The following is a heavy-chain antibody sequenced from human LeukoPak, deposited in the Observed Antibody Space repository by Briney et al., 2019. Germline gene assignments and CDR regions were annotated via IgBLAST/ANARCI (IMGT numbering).Heavy chain of an antibody. Sequence: GGSLRLSCAASGFTFSSYGMHWVRQAPGKGLEWVAFMRYGGSGGNIEYYADSVKGRFTISRDNSKNSLYLQLNSLRPADTATYYCAKSRAPAADPDAFDVWGQGTMVIVSS. D-gene: IGHD2-2*01. V-gene: IGHV3-30*02. CDR1: GFTFSSYG. CDR2: MRYGGSGGNIE. CDR3: AKSRAPAADPDAFDV. J-gene: IGHJ3*01.